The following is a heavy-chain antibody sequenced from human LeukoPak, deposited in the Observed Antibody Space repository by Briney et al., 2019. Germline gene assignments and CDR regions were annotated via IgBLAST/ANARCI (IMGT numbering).Heavy chain of an antibody. D-gene: IGHD6-19*01. CDR3: AREEGSGWYGWFDP. V-gene: IGHV4-59*01. CDR1: GGSTSSDY. Sequence: PSETLSLTCTVSGGSTSSDYWSWIRQPPGKGLEWIGYIYYSGSTNYNPSLKSRVTISVDTSKNQFSLKLSSVTAADTAVYYCAREEGSGWYGWFDPWGQGTLVTVSS. CDR2: IYYSGST. J-gene: IGHJ5*02.